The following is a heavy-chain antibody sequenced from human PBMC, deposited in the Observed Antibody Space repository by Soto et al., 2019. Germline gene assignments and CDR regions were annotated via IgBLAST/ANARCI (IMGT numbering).Heavy chain of an antibody. CDR2: ISTNNGNT. V-gene: IGHV1-18*01. CDR3: ARVSSGWYYWFDP. CDR1: GYTFTSYG. D-gene: IGHD6-19*01. Sequence: QVQLVQSGAEVKKPGASVKVSCKASGYTFTSYGISWVRQAPGQGLGWMGWISTNNGNTNYAQKLQGRVTMTTDTSTSTADMERRSLRSDDTAVYYCARVSSGWYYWFDPWGQGTLVTVSS. J-gene: IGHJ5*02.